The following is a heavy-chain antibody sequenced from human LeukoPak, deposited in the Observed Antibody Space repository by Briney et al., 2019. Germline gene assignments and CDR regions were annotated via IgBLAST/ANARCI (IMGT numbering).Heavy chain of an antibody. CDR3: ARQSLDSHLGIAARRPGYFQH. D-gene: IGHD6-6*01. CDR1: GGSISSSSYY. Sequence: SETLSLTCTVSGGSISSSSYYWGWIRQPPGKGLEWIGSIYYSGSTYYNPSLKSRVTISVDTSKNQFSLKLSSVAAADTAVYYCARQSLDSHLGIAARRPGYFQHWGQGTLVTVSS. J-gene: IGHJ1*01. V-gene: IGHV4-39*01. CDR2: IYYSGST.